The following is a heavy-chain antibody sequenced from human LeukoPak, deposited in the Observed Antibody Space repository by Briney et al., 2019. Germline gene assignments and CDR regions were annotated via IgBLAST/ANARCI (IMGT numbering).Heavy chain of an antibody. D-gene: IGHD3-22*01. V-gene: IGHV4-30-2*01. CDR1: GGTFSSGGNT. Sequence: PSKTLCLTCAASGGTFSSGGNTWSCIPQPPGKGLEWIRYIYHSGSTYYNPSLKSRVTISVDRSKNQFSLKLSSVTAADTAVYYCARGITMITWDVDYFDYWGQGTLVTVSS. CDR2: IYHSGST. CDR3: ARGITMITWDVDYFDY. J-gene: IGHJ4*02.